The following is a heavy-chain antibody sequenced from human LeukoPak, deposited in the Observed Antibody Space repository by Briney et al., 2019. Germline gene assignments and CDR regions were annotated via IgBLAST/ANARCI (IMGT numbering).Heavy chain of an antibody. Sequence: GGSLRLSCAASGFTFSSYAMSWVRQAPGKGLEWVSAISGTGDSTYYADSVKGRFTISRDNSKNTLYLQMNSLRAEDTAVYYCVRDRGHFSRGSSYFDYWGQGTLVTVSS. V-gene: IGHV3-23*01. CDR3: VRDRGHFSRGSSYFDY. J-gene: IGHJ4*02. CDR2: ISGTGDST. CDR1: GFTFSSYA. D-gene: IGHD5-12*01.